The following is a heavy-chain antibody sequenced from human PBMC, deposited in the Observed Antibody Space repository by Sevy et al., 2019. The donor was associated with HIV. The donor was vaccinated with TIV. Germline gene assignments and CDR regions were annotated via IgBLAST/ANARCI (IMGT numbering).Heavy chain of an antibody. CDR3: ARDALSGTSAY. CDR2: ISSSCRYI. V-gene: IGHV3-21*01. Sequence: GGSLRLSCAASGFTFSAYVMNWVRQGPGKGLEWVSSISSSCRYIYYADSVQGRFTISRDNAGDSLYLQMNNLRAGDTAVYYCARDALSGTSAYWGQGTLVTVSS. D-gene: IGHD1-7*01. CDR1: GFTFSAYV. J-gene: IGHJ4*02.